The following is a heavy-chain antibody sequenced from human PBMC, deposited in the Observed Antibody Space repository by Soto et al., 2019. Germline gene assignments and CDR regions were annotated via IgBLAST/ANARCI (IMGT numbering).Heavy chain of an antibody. D-gene: IGHD3-10*01. V-gene: IGHV1-69*06. Sequence: SVKVSCKASGGTFSSYAISWVRQAPGQGLEWMGGIIPIFGTANYAQRFQGRVTITADKSTSTAYMELSSLRSEDTAVYYCATLRITMVRGVHARYYYYGMDVWGQGTTVTVSS. CDR2: IIPIFGTA. CDR3: ATLRITMVRGVHARYYYYGMDV. CDR1: GGTFSSYA. J-gene: IGHJ6*02.